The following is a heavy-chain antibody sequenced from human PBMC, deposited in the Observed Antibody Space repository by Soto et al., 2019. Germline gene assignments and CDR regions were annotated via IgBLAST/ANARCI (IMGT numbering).Heavy chain of an antibody. CDR1: GFSVATYN. Sequence: EVHLVESGGGLVQPGGSLRLSCAASGFSVATYNMNWVRQAPGEGLEWVSSITTSTSSNVYYADSVKGRFTISRDSAKNSLYLQMNSLRAEDTALYFCALYDALFFDYRGQGTLVTVSS. CDR2: ITTSTSSNV. CDR3: ALYDALFFDY. J-gene: IGHJ4*02. D-gene: IGHD2-8*01. V-gene: IGHV3-21*01.